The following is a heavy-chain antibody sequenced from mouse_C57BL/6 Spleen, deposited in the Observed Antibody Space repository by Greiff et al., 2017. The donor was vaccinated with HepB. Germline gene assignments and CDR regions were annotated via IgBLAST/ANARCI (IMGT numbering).Heavy chain of an antibody. Sequence: EVMLVESGGGLVKPGGSLKLSCAASGFTFSSYTMSWVRQTPEKRLEWVATISGGGGNTYYPDSVKGRFTISRDNAKNTLYLQMSSLRSEDTAFYYCASRTVVARYFDVWGTGTTVTVSS. D-gene: IGHD1-1*01. CDR2: ISGGGGNT. J-gene: IGHJ1*03. CDR1: GFTFSSYT. CDR3: ASRTVVARYFDV. V-gene: IGHV5-9*01.